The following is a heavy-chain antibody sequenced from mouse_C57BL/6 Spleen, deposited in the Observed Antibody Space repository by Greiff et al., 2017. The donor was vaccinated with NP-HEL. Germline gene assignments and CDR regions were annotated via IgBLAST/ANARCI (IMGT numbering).Heavy chain of an antibody. Sequence: EVQLQQSGPGLVKPSQSLSLTCSVTGYSITSGYYWNWIRQFPGNKLEWMGYISYDGSNNYNPSLKNRISITRDTSKNQFFLKLNSVTTEDTATYYCARERDVIDYWGQGTTLTVSS. V-gene: IGHV3-6*01. CDR1: GYSITSGYY. CDR2: ISYDGSN. D-gene: IGHD3-3*01. CDR3: ARERDVIDY. J-gene: IGHJ2*01.